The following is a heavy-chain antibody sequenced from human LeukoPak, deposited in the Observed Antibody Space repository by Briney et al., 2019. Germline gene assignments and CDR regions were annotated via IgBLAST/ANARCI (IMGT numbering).Heavy chain of an antibody. Sequence: PGRSLRLSCAASGFTFDDYAMHWVRQAPGKGLEWVSGISWNSGSIGYADSVKGRFTISRDNAKNSLYLQMNSLRVEDTAVYHCARSEAGGTYWGQGTLVTVSS. D-gene: IGHD3-16*01. V-gene: IGHV3-9*01. CDR1: GFTFDDYA. CDR3: ARSEAGGTY. CDR2: ISWNSGSI. J-gene: IGHJ4*02.